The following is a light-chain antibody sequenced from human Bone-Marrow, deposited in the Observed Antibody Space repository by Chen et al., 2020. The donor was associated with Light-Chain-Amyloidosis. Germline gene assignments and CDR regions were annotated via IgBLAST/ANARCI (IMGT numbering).Light chain of an antibody. CDR2: DVS. V-gene: IGLV2-11*01. Sequence: QSALTQPRSVSGSPGQSVTISCTGTSSDVGGYNYVSWYQQHPGKAPKLMIYDVSNRPSGVSNRFSGSRSGNTASLTISGLQAEDEADYYCCSYAGSNAFLFGGGTKLTVL. J-gene: IGLJ2*01. CDR1: SSDVGGYNY. CDR3: CSYAGSNAFL.